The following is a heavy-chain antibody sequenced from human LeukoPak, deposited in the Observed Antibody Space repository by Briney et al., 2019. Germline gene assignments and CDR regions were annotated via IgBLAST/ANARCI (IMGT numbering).Heavy chain of an antibody. CDR3: ARVGTYYGSGSYSPEY. CDR1: GFTFSSYA. V-gene: IGHV4-34*01. Sequence: PGGSLRLSCAASGFTFSSYAMSWIRQPPGKGLEWIGEINHSGSTNYNPSLKSRVTMSVDTSKNQFSLKLSSVTAADTAVYFCARVGTYYGSGSYSPEYWGQGTLVTVSS. CDR2: INHSGST. J-gene: IGHJ4*02. D-gene: IGHD3-10*01.